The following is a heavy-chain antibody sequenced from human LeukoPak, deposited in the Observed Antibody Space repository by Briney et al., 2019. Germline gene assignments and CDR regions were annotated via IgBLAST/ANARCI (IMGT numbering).Heavy chain of an antibody. D-gene: IGHD3-10*01. CDR2: FGAGTGAIT. V-gene: IGHV3-23*01. Sequence: GESLKISCAASGFTFSSYAMRWVRQAPGKGLEWVSAFGAGTGAITIYADSVKGRFTISRDDSKSTLYLQMNSLRAEDTAIYYCAKNYEPGRGVPYGTDVWGQGTTVTVSS. CDR3: AKNYEPGRGVPYGTDV. CDR1: GFTFSSYA. J-gene: IGHJ6*02.